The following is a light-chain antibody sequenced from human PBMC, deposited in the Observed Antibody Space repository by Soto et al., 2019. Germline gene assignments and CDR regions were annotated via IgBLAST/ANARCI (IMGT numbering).Light chain of an antibody. V-gene: IGLV1-40*01. CDR3: QSYDISLSGYV. J-gene: IGLJ1*01. CDR2: GNN. Sequence: QSVLTQPPSVSGAPGQRVTISCTGSSSNIGAGYDVHWYQQLPGTAPKLLIYGNNNRPSGVPDRFSGSKSGTSASLAITGLQAEDEADYYCQSYDISLSGYVFGTGTRSPS. CDR1: SSNIGAGYD.